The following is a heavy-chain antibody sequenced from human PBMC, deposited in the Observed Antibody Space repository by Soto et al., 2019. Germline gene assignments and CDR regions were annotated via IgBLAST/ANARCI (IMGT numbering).Heavy chain of an antibody. CDR1: GFTFTSCA. D-gene: IGHD1-7*01. CDR2: ISGTAGNT. Sequence: VQLLESGGGLVQPGGSLRLSCAASGFTFTSCAMSWVRQAPGKGLEWVSAISGTAGNTYHADSVKGRFTISRDISKNPLYLQMNSLRAEDTAVYYCAKGDWDYIAGHFDYWGQGTLVTVSS. CDR3: AKGDWDYIAGHFDY. J-gene: IGHJ4*02. V-gene: IGHV3-23*01.